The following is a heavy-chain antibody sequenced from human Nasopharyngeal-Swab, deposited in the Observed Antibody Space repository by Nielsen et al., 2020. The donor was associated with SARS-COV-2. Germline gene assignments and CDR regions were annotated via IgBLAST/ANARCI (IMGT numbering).Heavy chain of an antibody. V-gene: IGHV3-73*01. J-gene: IGHJ4*02. CDR3: TTDFYFDY. CDR1: GFIFSASA. Sequence: GESLKISCAASGFIFSASAIHCVRQASGKGLEWVGRIGDKEHNYATTYGASVQGRFTISRDDSKNTAFLQMDSLKTEDTALYYCTTDFYFDYWGQGTLVTVSS. CDR2: IGDKEHNYAT.